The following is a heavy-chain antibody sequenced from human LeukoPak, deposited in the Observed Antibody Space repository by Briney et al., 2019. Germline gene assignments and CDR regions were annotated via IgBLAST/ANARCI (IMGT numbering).Heavy chain of an antibody. J-gene: IGHJ3*02. D-gene: IGHD4-23*01. CDR3: VKDQEGVYGANSGAFDI. V-gene: IGHV3-64D*09. Sequence: QTGGSLRLSCSASGFTFSSYAMHWVRQAPGKGLEYVSAISSNGGGTYYADSVKGRFIVSRDNAKNTLYLQMSSLRAEDTAVYYCVKDQEGVYGANSGAFDIWGQGTMVSVSS. CDR2: ISSNGGGT. CDR1: GFTFSSYA.